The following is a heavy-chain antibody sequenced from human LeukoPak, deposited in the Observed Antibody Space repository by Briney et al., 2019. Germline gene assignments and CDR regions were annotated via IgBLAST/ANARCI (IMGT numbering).Heavy chain of an antibody. CDR2: IYHSGST. Sequence: PSETLSLTCAVSGGSISSSNWWSWVCQPPGKGLEWIGEIYHSGSTNYNPSLKSRVTISVDKSKNQFSLKLSSVTAADTAVYYCARVRGIAAAANWFDPWGQGTLVTVSP. J-gene: IGHJ5*02. CDR3: ARVRGIAAAANWFDP. V-gene: IGHV4-4*02. CDR1: GGSISSSNW. D-gene: IGHD6-13*01.